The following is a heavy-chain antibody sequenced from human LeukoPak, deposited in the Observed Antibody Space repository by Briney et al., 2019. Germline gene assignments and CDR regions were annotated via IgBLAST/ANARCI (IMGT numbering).Heavy chain of an antibody. CDR1: GFTFSSYG. CDR2: ISYDGSNK. J-gene: IGHJ4*02. Sequence: GGSLRLSCAASGFTFSSYGMHWVRQAPGKGLEWVAVISYDGSNKYYADSVKGRFTISRDNSKNTLYLQMNSLRAEDTAVYYCAKDGPVGATNFGPLDYWGQGTLVTVSS. D-gene: IGHD1-26*01. CDR3: AKDGPVGATNFGPLDY. V-gene: IGHV3-30*18.